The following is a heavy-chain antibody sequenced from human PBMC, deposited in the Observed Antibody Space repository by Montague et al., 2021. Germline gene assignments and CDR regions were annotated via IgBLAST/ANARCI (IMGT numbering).Heavy chain of an antibody. CDR1: GGSISSYY. Sequence: SETLSLTCSVSGGSISSYYWTWIRQSPGKGLEWIGHIYHSGSTDYNPSLKSRVTILVDTSKKQFSLKLNSVTAADTAVYYCARERSDFGTVDYIYYYMDVWGKGTPVTVSS. V-gene: IGHV4-59*13. CDR2: IYHSGST. CDR3: ARERSDFGTVDYIYYYMDV. D-gene: IGHD1-26*01. J-gene: IGHJ6*03.